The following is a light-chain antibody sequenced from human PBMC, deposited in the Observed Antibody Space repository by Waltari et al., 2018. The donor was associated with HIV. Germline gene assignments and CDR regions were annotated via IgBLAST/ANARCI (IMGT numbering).Light chain of an antibody. V-gene: IGLV4-69*01. CDR1: TSHHTYA. Sequence: VLTQSPSASASLGASLKLTCTLTTSHHTYAIACHPQQQEKGPRYLMILHADGRHTKGDEIPDRFSGSSSGAERYLTISSRQSEDEADYYCQTWGTGIRVFGGGTKLTVL. CDR2: LHADGRH. CDR3: QTWGTGIRV. J-gene: IGLJ3*02.